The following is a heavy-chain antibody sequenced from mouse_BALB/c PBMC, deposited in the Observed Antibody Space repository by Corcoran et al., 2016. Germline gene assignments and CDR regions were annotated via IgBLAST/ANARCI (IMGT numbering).Heavy chain of an antibody. CDR3: GTQAYSREGGFVY. CDR1: GYTFTEYT. D-gene: IGHD2-14*01. Sequence: VQLQQSGAELVKPGASVKLSCKASGYTFTEYTIHWVKQRAGQGLEWIGWFYPRSKTTKYNEKFKDKATLTADKSSSTVYMELSRLTSEDSAVYFCGTQAYSREGGFVYWGQGPLFTFS. CDR2: FYPRSKTT. V-gene: IGHV1-62-2*01. J-gene: IGHJ3*01.